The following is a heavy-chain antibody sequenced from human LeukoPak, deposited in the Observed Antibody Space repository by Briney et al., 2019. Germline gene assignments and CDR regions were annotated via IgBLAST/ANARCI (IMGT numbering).Heavy chain of an antibody. CDR1: GFNFGSDA. J-gene: IGHJ4*02. CDR2: IWYDGSND. D-gene: IGHD6-19*01. V-gene: IGHV3-33*01. Sequence: GGSLRLSCTASGFNFGSDAMHWVRQAPGKGLEWVAFIWYDGSNDHYADSVKGRFTISRDNSKNTVCLQMNCLRVEDTAVYYCARDPSGSGWSLNNWGQGTLVTVSS. CDR3: ARDPSGSGWSLNN.